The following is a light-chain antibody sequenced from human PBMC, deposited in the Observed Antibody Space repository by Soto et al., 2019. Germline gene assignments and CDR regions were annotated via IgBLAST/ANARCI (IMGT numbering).Light chain of an antibody. J-gene: IGLJ3*02. CDR1: SSNIGRDY. CDR3: AAWDDSLSAWV. Sequence: QSVLTQPPSASGTPGQRVTISCSGGSSNIGRDYVYWFQQLPGTAPKLLIDTNNQRPSGVPDRFSGSKSGTSASLAISGLRSEDEADYCCAAWDDSLSAWVFGGGTKVTVL. CDR2: TNN. V-gene: IGLV1-47*02.